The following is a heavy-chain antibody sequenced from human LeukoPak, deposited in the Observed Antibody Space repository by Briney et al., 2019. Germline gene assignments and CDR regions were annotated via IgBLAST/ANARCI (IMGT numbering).Heavy chain of an antibody. CDR3: ARDIRAAGLDY. Sequence: GGSLRLSCAASGFSFSNHWFHWVRHAPGEGLVWVSRTNEHGTIINYADSVKGRFTISRDNAKNTLYLQMNSLRAEDTAIYYCARDIRAAGLDYWGQGTLVTVSS. CDR2: TNEHGTII. V-gene: IGHV3-74*01. J-gene: IGHJ4*02. D-gene: IGHD6-13*01. CDR1: GFSFSNHW.